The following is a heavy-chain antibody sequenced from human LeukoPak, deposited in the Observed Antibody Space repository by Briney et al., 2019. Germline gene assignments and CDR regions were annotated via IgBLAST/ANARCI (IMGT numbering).Heavy chain of an antibody. D-gene: IGHD4-23*01. CDR1: GASISGGNW. J-gene: IGHJ6*02. CDR2: IYHNGNT. V-gene: IGHV4-4*02. Sequence: KSSETLSLTCAVSGASISGGNWWSWVRQSPGKGLEWIGEIYHNGNTNYNPSLKSRVTISVDKSKNQFSLKLSSVTAADTAVYYCARVSGGYYYYYGMDVWGQGTTVTVSS. CDR3: ARVSGGYYYYYGMDV.